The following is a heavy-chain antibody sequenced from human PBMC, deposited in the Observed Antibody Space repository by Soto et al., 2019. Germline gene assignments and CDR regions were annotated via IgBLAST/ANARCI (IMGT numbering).Heavy chain of an antibody. CDR1: GGSISSGGYY. D-gene: IGHD6-13*01. J-gene: IGHJ5*02. CDR3: AREKIAAAGNNWFDP. CDR2: IYYSGST. Sequence: SETLSLTCTVSGGSISSGGYYWSWIRQHPGKGLEWIGYIYYSGSTYYNPSLKSRVTISVDTSKNQFSLKLSSVTAADTAVYYCAREKIAAAGNNWFDPWGQGTLVTVSS. V-gene: IGHV4-31*03.